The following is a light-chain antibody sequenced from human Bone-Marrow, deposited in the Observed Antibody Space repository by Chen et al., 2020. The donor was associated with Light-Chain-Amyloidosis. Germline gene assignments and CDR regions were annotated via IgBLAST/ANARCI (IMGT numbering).Light chain of an antibody. CDR1: SSNTGSNY. V-gene: IGLV1-47*01. CDR2: RNN. CDR3: AAWDDSLSGWL. J-gene: IGLJ3*02. Sequence: QSVLTQPPSASGPPGQRVTISCSGSSSNTGSNYVYWYQQLPGTAPKLLIYRNNQRPSGVPDRFSGSKSGTSASLAISGLRSEDEADYYCAAWDDSLSGWLFGGGTKLTVL.